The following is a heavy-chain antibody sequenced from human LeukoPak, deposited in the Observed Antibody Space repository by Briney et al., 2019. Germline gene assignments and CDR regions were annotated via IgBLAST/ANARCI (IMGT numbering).Heavy chain of an antibody. CDR1: GFTFSSYA. Sequence: GGSLRLSCAASGFTFSSYAMHWGRQAPGKGLEWVAVISYDGSNKYYADSAKGRFTISRDNSKNTLYLQMNSLRAEDTAVYYCVAQPTADSSGYYYFDYWGQGTLVTVSS. CDR2: ISYDGSNK. V-gene: IGHV3-30*04. D-gene: IGHD3-22*01. J-gene: IGHJ4*02. CDR3: VAQPTADSSGYYYFDY.